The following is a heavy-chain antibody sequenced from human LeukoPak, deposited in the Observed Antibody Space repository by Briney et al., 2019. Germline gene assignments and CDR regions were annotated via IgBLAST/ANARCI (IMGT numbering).Heavy chain of an antibody. CDR3: AKVGIVGATTSAYFEY. CDR1: GFTFSSYG. D-gene: IGHD1-26*01. CDR2: ITGSGDNI. V-gene: IGHV3-23*01. Sequence: GGSLRLSCAASGFTFSSYGMTWVRQAPGKGLEWVSGITGSGDNIYYADSVKGRFTISRDNSKNTLYLQMNSLRPEDTAAYYCAKVGIVGATTSAYFEYWGQGTLVTVSS. J-gene: IGHJ4*02.